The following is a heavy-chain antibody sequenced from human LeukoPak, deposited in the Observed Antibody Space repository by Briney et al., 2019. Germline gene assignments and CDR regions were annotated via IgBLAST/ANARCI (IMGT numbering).Heavy chain of an antibody. D-gene: IGHD4-17*01. CDR1: GFTFSSYG. Sequence: PGRSLRLSCAASGFTFSSYGMHWVRQAPGKGLEWVAVISCDGSNKYYADSVKGRFTISRDNSKNTLYLQMNSLRAEDTAVYYCAKDPRMTTVTKGDYWGQGTLVTVSS. CDR3: AKDPRMTTVTKGDY. V-gene: IGHV3-30*18. J-gene: IGHJ4*02. CDR2: ISCDGSNK.